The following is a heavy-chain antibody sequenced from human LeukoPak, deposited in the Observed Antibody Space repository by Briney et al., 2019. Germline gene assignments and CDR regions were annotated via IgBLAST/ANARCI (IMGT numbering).Heavy chain of an antibody. J-gene: IGHJ4*02. CDR2: IKPYGGDT. Sequence: ASVKVSCKTSGYTFTNNFLYWVRQAPGQGPECVGMIKPYGGDTVYAQKFQGRVTMTRDTSTTTVYMELSSLTSEDTAVYYCTRNTGSGFDFWGQGTLVAVSS. CDR1: GYTFTNNF. CDR3: TRNTGSGFDF. V-gene: IGHV1-46*01. D-gene: IGHD1/OR15-1a*01.